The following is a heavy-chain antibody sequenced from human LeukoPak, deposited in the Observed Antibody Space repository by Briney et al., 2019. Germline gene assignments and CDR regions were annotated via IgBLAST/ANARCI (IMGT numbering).Heavy chain of an antibody. CDR2: IKQDGSEK. CDR3: ARMGSSSWYYFDY. D-gene: IGHD6-13*01. V-gene: IGHV3-7*01. J-gene: IGHJ4*02. Sequence: PGGSLRLSCAASGFTFSSYWMSWVRQAPGKGLEWVANIKQDGSEKYYVDSVKGRFTISRDNAKNSLYLQMNSLRAEDTAVYYCARMGSSSWYYFDYWGQGTLVTVPS. CDR1: GFTFSSYW.